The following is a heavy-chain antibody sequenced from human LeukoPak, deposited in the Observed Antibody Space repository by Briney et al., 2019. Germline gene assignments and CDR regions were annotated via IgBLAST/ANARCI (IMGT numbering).Heavy chain of an antibody. J-gene: IGHJ6*02. CDR3: ARDRVVPAAMHYYYYGMDV. CDR2: SIPIFGTA. D-gene: IGHD2-2*01. Sequence: SVKVSCKASGGTFSSYAISWVRQAPGQGLEWMGGSIPIFGTANYAQKFQGRVTITADESTSTAYMELSSLRSEDTAVYYCARDRVVPAAMHYYYYGMDVWGQGTTVTVSS. V-gene: IGHV1-69*13. CDR1: GGTFSSYA.